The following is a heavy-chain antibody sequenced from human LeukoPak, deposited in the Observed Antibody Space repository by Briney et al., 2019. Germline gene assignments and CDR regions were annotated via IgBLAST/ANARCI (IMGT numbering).Heavy chain of an antibody. Sequence: ASVKVSCKASGYTFSRYGVSWVRQAPGQGLEWMGWISANNGNTNYAQKVQGRVTMTTDTSTNTAYMELRSLRSDDTAVYYCARVNGYSNSWIDYWGQGTLVTVSS. CDR3: ARVNGYSNSWIDY. J-gene: IGHJ4*02. D-gene: IGHD5-18*01. V-gene: IGHV1-18*01. CDR2: ISANNGNT. CDR1: GYTFSRYG.